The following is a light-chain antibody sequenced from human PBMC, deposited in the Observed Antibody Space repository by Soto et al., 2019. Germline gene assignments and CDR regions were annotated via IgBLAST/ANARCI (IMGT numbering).Light chain of an antibody. CDR1: QSVSSN. V-gene: IGKV3-15*01. CDR2: GAS. J-gene: IGKJ1*01. Sequence: EIVMTQSPATLSVSPGERATLSCRASQSVSSNLAWYQQKPGQPPTLLIYGASTRATGIPARFSGSGSGTEFTLTISSLQPEDFAVYYCQHYDNWPRTFGQGTKVEIK. CDR3: QHYDNWPRT.